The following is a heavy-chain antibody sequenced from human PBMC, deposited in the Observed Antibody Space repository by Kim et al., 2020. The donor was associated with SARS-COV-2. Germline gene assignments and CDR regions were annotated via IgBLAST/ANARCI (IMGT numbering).Heavy chain of an antibody. CDR2: INTNIGNT. CDR3: ARGTFHQYWGGSYYFDQ. D-gene: IGHD2-21*01. Sequence: ASVKVSCKTSGYNFKSFAINWVRLAPGQGLEWMGWINTNIGNTMYAQDFTGRLVFSLDTSVDTAYLQISSLKAEDTAVYYCARGTFHQYWGGSYYFDQWGQGTLVTVSS. V-gene: IGHV7-4-1*02. J-gene: IGHJ4*02. CDR1: GYNFKSFA.